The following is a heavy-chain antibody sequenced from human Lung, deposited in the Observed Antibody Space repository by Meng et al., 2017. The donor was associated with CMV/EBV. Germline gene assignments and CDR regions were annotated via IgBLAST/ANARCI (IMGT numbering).Heavy chain of an antibody. D-gene: IGHD3-10*01. CDR3: AKVPRFYSYYGLDV. J-gene: IGHJ6*02. V-gene: IGHV1-24*01. Sequence: ASVXVSXKVSGYTLSELSMHWVRQAPGKGLEWMGGFDPEDGEAIYAQKFQGRVTMTEDTSTDTAYMELSSLRSDDTAVYYCAKVPRFYSYYGLDVWGQGTXVNVYS. CDR2: FDPEDGEA. CDR1: GYTLSELS.